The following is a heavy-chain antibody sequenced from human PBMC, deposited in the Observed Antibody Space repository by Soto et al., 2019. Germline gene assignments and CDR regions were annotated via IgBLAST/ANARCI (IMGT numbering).Heavy chain of an antibody. CDR1: GGSISSGGYY. CDR3: ARGEASMVRGVSNWFDP. D-gene: IGHD3-10*01. CDR2: IYYTGNT. Sequence: QVQLQESGPGLVKPSQTLSLTCTVSGGSISSGGYYWSWIRQHPGKGLEWIGYIYYTGNTYYNPSLWSRVPISEDTSKNQFSLKLSSVTAADTAVYYCARGEASMVRGVSNWFDPWGQGTLVTVSS. J-gene: IGHJ5*02. V-gene: IGHV4-31*03.